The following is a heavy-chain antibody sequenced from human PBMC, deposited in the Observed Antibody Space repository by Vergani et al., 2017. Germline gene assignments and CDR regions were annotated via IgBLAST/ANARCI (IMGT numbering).Heavy chain of an antibody. V-gene: IGHV3-23*01. J-gene: IGHJ4*02. CDR3: ARGCSSTSCYTGDY. CDR1: GFTFSSYA. Sequence: EVQLLESGGGLVQPGGSLRLSCAASGFTFSSYAMSWVRQAPGKGLEWVSAISGSGGSTYYADSVKGRFTISRDNSKNTLYLQMNSLRAEDTAVYYCARGCSSTSCYTGDYWGQGTLVTVSS. D-gene: IGHD2-2*02. CDR2: ISGSGGST.